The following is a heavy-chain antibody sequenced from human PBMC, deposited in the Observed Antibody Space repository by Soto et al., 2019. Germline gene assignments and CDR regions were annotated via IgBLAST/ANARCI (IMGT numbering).Heavy chain of an antibody. CDR1: GGSISSDY. D-gene: IGHD6-13*01. CDR2: IYTSGST. Sequence: SETLSLTCTVSGGSISSDYWSWIRQPAGKGLEWIGRIYTSGSTNYNPSLKSRVTMSVDTSKNQFSLKLSSVTAADTAVYYCAREGYSSSWYWWFDPWGQGTLVTVSS. CDR3: AREGYSSSWYWWFDP. J-gene: IGHJ5*02. V-gene: IGHV4-4*07.